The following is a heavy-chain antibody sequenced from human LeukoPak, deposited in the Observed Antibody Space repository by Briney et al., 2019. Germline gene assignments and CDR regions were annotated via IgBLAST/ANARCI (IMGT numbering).Heavy chain of an antibody. D-gene: IGHD3-10*01. Sequence: PSETLSLTCTVSGGSIIITSYYWAWIRQPPGKGLEWIGSIYYSGSTYYNPSLKSRVTISVNTSKNQFSLKLSSVTAADTAVYYCARGYGSGSYFVYWGQGTLVTVSS. V-gene: IGHV4-39*07. CDR1: GGSIIITSYY. J-gene: IGHJ4*02. CDR2: IYYSGST. CDR3: ARGYGSGSYFVY.